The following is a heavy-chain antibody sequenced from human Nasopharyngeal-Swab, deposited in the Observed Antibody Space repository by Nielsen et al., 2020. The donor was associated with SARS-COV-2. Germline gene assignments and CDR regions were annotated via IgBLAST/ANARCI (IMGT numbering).Heavy chain of an antibody. D-gene: IGHD1-26*01. CDR2: IYPGDSNI. J-gene: IGHJ6*02. Sequence: GESLKISCKGSGYSFTTYWIGWVRQMPGKGLEWMGIIYPGDSNIRYSPSFQGQVTISVDKYSSTAYLQWSSLKASDTAIYYCARPMRPMGHYYFGMDVWGQGTTVTVSS. CDR1: GYSFTTYW. CDR3: ARPMRPMGHYYFGMDV. V-gene: IGHV5-51*01.